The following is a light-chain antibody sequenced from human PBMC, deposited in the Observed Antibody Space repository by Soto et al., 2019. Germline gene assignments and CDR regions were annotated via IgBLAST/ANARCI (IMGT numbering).Light chain of an antibody. V-gene: IGKV1-5*01. CDR1: QSISTW. Sequence: DIQMTQSPSTRSASVGDRVTITCRASQSISTWLAWYQQKPGKAPKFLIYDASSLESGVPSRFSGSGSGTEFTLTISSLQPDDFATYYCQQYNSYSGGTFGQGTKVDIK. CDR3: QQYNSYSGGT. J-gene: IGKJ1*01. CDR2: DAS.